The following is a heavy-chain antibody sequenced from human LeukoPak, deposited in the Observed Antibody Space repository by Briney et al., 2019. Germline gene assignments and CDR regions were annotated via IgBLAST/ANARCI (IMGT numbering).Heavy chain of an antibody. J-gene: IGHJ4*02. V-gene: IGHV3-21*01. CDR2: ISSSSSYI. CDR3: ARDLLFPPDYDYVSPGPFDY. Sequence: GRSLRLSCAASGFTFSSYGMHWVRQAPGKGLEWVSSISSSSSYIYYADSVKGRFTISRDNAKNSLYLQMNSLRAEDTAVYYCARDLLFPPDYDYVSPGPFDYWGQGTLVTVSS. D-gene: IGHD3-16*01. CDR1: GFTFSSYG.